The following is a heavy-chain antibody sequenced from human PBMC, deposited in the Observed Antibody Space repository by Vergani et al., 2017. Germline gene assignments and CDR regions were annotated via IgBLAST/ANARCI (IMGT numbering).Heavy chain of an antibody. CDR2: ISYDGSNK. D-gene: IGHD5-18*01. V-gene: IGHV3-30*18. Sequence: QVQLVESGGGVVQPGRSLRLSCAASGFPFSSYGMHWVRQAPGKGLEWVAVISYDGSNKYYADSVKGRFTNSRDKSKNTLYLQMNSLRAEDTAVYYCAKDLSLDTALVMYYYYYGMDVWGQGTTVTVSS. CDR1: GFPFSSYG. CDR3: AKDLSLDTALVMYYYYYGMDV. J-gene: IGHJ6*02.